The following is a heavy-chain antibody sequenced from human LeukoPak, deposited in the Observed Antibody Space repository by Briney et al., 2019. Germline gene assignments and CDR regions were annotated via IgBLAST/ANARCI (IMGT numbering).Heavy chain of an antibody. Sequence: SETLSLTCTVSGGSISSYYWSWIRQPPGKGLEWIGSIYYSGSTYYNPSLKSRVTISVDTSKNQFSLKLSSVTAADTAVYYCARHIRDYDILTGYYEYWFDPWGQGTLVTVSS. CDR1: GGSISSYY. V-gene: IGHV4-59*05. J-gene: IGHJ5*02. CDR2: IYYSGST. CDR3: ARHIRDYDILTGYYEYWFDP. D-gene: IGHD3-9*01.